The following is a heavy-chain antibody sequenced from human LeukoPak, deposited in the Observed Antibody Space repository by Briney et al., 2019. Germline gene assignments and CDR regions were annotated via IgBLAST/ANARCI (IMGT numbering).Heavy chain of an antibody. CDR2: IKQDGSEK. V-gene: IGHV3-7*01. CDR3: ARDLRFYSSSWYERGY. Sequence: GGSLRLSCAASGFTFNSYGMHWVRQAPGKGLEWVANIKQDGSEKYYVDSVKGRFTISRDNAKNSLYLQMNSLRAEDTAVYYCARDLRFYSSSWYERGYWGQGTLVTVSS. J-gene: IGHJ4*02. D-gene: IGHD6-13*01. CDR1: GFTFNSYG.